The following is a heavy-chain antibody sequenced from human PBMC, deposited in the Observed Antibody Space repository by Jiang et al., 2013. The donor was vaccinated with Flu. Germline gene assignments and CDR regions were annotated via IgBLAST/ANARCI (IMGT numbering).Heavy chain of an antibody. Sequence: PGLVKPSQTLSLACTVSGGSISSGNYYWSWVRQPAGKGLEWIGRFYTSGITNSYPSLKSRVTMSLDTSKNQFSLKLRSVTAADTAVYYCARGAVYYYGSGPMDVWGQGTTVTVSS. D-gene: IGHD3-10*01. CDR2: FYTSGIT. V-gene: IGHV4-61*02. CDR3: ARGAVYYYGSGPMDV. J-gene: IGHJ6*02. CDR1: GGSISSGNYY.